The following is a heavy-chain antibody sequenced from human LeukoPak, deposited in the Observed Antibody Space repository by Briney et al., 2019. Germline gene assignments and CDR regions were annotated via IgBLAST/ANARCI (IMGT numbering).Heavy chain of an antibody. D-gene: IGHD3-22*01. V-gene: IGHV3-73*01. CDR2: IRSKANSYAT. CDR3: TSRIVVHLDY. CDR1: GFTFSGSA. J-gene: IGHJ4*02. Sequence: GGSLRLSCAASGFTFSGSAMHWVRQASGKGLEWVGRIRSKANSYATAYAASVKGRFTISRDDSNNTAYLQMNSLKTEDTAVYYCTSRIVVHLDYWGQGTLVTVSS.